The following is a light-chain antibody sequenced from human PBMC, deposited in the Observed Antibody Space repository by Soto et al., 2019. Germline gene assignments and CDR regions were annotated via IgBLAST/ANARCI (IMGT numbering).Light chain of an antibody. J-gene: IGKJ4*01. V-gene: IGKV3-11*01. CDR3: QQRGACPTFT. CDR1: QSIGTY. Sequence: DIVLTQSPGTLSLSPGERATLSCRASQSIGTYLAWYQHKPGQAPRLVIYDASDRPSGIPARFSGSGSGTNFTLTISSLEAEDFAVYYCQQRGACPTFTFGGGTKVEIK. CDR2: DAS.